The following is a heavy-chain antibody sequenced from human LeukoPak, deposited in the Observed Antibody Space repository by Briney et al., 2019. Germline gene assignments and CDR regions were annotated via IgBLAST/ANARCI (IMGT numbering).Heavy chain of an antibody. J-gene: IGHJ4*02. CDR2: VNPNSGNT. D-gene: IGHD3-3*01. CDR1: GYTFTTYD. V-gene: IGHV1-8*01. CDR3: ARGIFGVYYFDY. Sequence: GGSVKVSCKASGYTFTTYDINWVRQATGQGLEWMGWVNPNSGNTGYAQKFQGRVTMTRNTSISTAYMELSSLRSEDTAVYYCARGIFGVYYFDYWGQGTLVTVSS.